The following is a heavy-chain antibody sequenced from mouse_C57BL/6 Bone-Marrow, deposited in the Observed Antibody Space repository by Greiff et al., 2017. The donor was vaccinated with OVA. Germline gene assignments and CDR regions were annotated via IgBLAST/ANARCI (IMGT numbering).Heavy chain of an antibody. CDR3: ATRIYYGNYFYAMDY. Sequence: VMLVESGPGLVAPSQSLSITCTVSGFSLTSYGVDWVRQSPGKGLEWLGVIWGVGSTNYNSALKSRLSISKDNSKSQVFLKMNSLQTDDTAMYYCATRIYYGNYFYAMDYWGQGTSVTVSS. V-gene: IGHV2-6*01. J-gene: IGHJ4*01. CDR2: IWGVGST. CDR1: GFSLTSYG. D-gene: IGHD2-1*01.